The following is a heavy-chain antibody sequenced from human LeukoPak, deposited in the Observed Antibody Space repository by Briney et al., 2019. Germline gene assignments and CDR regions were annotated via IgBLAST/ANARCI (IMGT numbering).Heavy chain of an antibody. D-gene: IGHD5-24*01. J-gene: IGHJ3*02. V-gene: IGHV3-30*03. CDR1: GFTFSSYG. Sequence: GGSLRLSCAASGFTFSSYGMQWVRQAPGKGLEWVAVISYDGSNTYYADSVKGRFTISRDNSKNTLYLQMNSLRVEDTAVYYCARATVEMATFDAFDIWGQGTMVTVSS. CDR3: ARATVEMATFDAFDI. CDR2: ISYDGSNT.